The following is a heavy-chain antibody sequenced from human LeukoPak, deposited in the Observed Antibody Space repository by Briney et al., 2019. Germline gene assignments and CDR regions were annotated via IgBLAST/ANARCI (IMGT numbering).Heavy chain of an antibody. CDR3: ARGSGPKLVFDY. D-gene: IGHD3-10*01. CDR1: GFTFSSYW. Sequence: GGSLRLSCAASGFTFSSYWMNWARQAPGKGLEWVASINHNGNVNYYVDSVKGRFTISRDNAKNSLYPQMNSLRAEDTAVYYCARGSGPKLVFDYWGQGTLVTVSS. J-gene: IGHJ4*02. CDR2: INHNGNVN. V-gene: IGHV3-7*01.